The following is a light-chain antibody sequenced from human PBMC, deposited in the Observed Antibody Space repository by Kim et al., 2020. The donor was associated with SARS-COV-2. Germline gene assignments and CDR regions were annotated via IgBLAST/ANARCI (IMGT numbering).Light chain of an antibody. V-gene: IGLV3-1*01. J-gene: IGLJ3*02. CDR3: QAWDSSTGW. CDR1: KLGDKY. Sequence: SYELTQPPSVSVSPGQTASITCSGDKLGDKYACWYQQKPGQSPVLVIYQDSKRPSGIPERFSGSNSGNTATLTISGTQAMDEADYYCQAWDSSTGWFCGG. CDR2: QDS.